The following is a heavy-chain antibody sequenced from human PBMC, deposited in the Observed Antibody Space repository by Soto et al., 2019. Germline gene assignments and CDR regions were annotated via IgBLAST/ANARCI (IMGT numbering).Heavy chain of an antibody. CDR2: IYYSGST. CDR3: ARDKGDWSGSYAYYYYYTDV. CDR1: GGSISSGGYY. J-gene: IGHJ6*02. D-gene: IGHD1-26*01. V-gene: IGHV4-31*03. Sequence: ASETLSLTCTVSGGSISSGGYYWSWIRQHPGKGLEWIGYIYYSGSTYYNPSLKSRVTISVDTSKNQFSLKLSSVTAADTAVYYCARDKGDWSGSYAYYYYYTDVWGHGTTITVSS.